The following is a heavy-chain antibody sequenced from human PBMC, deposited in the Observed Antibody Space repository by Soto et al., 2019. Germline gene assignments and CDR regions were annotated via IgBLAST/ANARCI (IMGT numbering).Heavy chain of an antibody. J-gene: IGHJ4*02. D-gene: IGHD6-19*01. CDR2: INPSDGST. Sequence: GASVKVSCKTSGYIFTIYFIHWVLQAPGLGLEWMGVINPSDGSTSHAQKFQGRVTMTRDTSTSTVYMELSGLRSEDTAVYYCASQWRRLLLDYWAQGTRVTVSS. V-gene: IGHV1-46*01. CDR1: GYIFTIYF. CDR3: ASQWRRLLLDY.